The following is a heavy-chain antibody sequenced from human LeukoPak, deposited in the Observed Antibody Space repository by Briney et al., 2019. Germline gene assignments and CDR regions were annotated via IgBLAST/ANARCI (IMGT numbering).Heavy chain of an antibody. V-gene: IGHV4-59*01. CDR1: GGSITSYQ. D-gene: IGHD4-23*01. J-gene: IGHJ4*02. Sequence: SETLSLTCTVSGGSITSYQWSWIRQPPGKGLEWIGNIYYSGSANYNPSLESRVIISVDTSKNQVSLKLSPVTAADTAVYYCARVGVDYSGNIIKYFFDYWGQGTLVTVSS. CDR3: ARVGVDYSGNIIKYFFDY. CDR2: IYYSGSA.